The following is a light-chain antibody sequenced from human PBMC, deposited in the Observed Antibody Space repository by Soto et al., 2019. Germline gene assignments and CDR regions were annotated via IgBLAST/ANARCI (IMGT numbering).Light chain of an antibody. V-gene: IGKV1-39*01. CDR2: GAS. Sequence: DIQMTQSPSSLSASVGDRVTITCRASQSISIYLNWYQQTPGKAPKXLIYGASSLQSGVPSRFSGSGSGTDLTITISSLQPEDFETYYCQQTSSPPWTFGQGTKVDIK. CDR1: QSISIY. J-gene: IGKJ1*01. CDR3: QQTSSPPWT.